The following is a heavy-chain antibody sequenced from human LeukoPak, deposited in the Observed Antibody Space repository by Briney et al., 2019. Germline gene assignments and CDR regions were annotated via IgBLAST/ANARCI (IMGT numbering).Heavy chain of an antibody. D-gene: IGHD3-22*01. CDR3: AKDHITMIVVVIPPLV. CDR1: GFTFQRHA. CDR2: IRYDGSNK. J-gene: IGHJ4*02. V-gene: IGHV3-30*02. Sequence: PGGSLRLSCDASGFTFQRHALLWVRQAPGKGLEWVAFIRYDGSNKYYADSVKGRFTISRDNSKNTLYLQMNSLRAEDTAVYYCAKDHITMIVVVIPPLVWGQGTLVTVSS.